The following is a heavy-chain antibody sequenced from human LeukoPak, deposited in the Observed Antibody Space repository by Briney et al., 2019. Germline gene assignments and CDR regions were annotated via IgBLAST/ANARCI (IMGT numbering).Heavy chain of an antibody. CDR2: IYHSGST. CDR1: GGSISSGGYS. V-gene: IGHV4-30-2*01. D-gene: IGHD5-24*01. CDR3: ASLKDGYSTFDY. J-gene: IGHJ4*02. Sequence: PSQTLSLTCAVSGGSISSGGYSWSWIRQPPGKGLEWIGYIYHSGSTYYNPSLKSRVTISLDRSKNQFSLKLSSVTAADTAVYYCASLKDGYSTFDYWGQGTLVTVSS.